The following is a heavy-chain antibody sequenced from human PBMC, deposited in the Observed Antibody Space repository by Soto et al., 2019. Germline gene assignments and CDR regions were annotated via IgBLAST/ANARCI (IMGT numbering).Heavy chain of an antibody. CDR1: GGSISSSNW. CDR3: ARGGIAAAAPPDY. D-gene: IGHD6-13*01. J-gene: IGHJ4*02. V-gene: IGHV4-4*02. Sequence: SETLSLTCAVSGGSISSSNWWTWVRQPPGKGLEWIGEIYHSGSTNYNPSLKSRVTISVDKSKNQFSLKLSSVTAADTAVYYCARGGIAAAAPPDYWGQGTLVTVSS. CDR2: IYHSGST.